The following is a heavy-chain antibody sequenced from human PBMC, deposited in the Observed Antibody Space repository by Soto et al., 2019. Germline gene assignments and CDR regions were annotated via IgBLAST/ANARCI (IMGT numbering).Heavy chain of an antibody. CDR1: DGSISNFY. D-gene: IGHD3-22*01. J-gene: IGHJ4*02. CDR2: ISSSGNT. CDR3: ARAPMVLTRSYFDS. Sequence: SETLSLTCTVSDGSISNFYWSGIRQPPGKGLEWIGYISSSGNTNYNPSLKSRVSISVDTSKNQFSLNLTSVTAADTAVYYCARAPMVLTRSYFDSWGQGTPVTVSS. V-gene: IGHV4-59*01.